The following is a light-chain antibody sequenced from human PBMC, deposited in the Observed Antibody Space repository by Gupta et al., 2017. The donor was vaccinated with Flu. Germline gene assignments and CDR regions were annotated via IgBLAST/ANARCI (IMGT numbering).Light chain of an antibody. CDR2: DNN. V-gene: IGLV1-51*01. J-gene: IGLJ3*02. Sequence: SSSNIGKNYVCWYQQIPGTAPKLLIYDNNKRPSGIPVRFSGSTSGTSATLGITGLQTGDEADYYCGTWDTSLGAEVFGGGTKLTVL. CDR3: GTWDTSLGAEV. CDR1: SSNIGKNY.